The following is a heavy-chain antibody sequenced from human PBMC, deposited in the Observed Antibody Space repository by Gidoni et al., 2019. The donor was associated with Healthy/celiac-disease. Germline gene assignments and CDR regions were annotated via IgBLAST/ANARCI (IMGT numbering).Heavy chain of an antibody. CDR1: GGSLSSSSYS. J-gene: IGHJ6*02. V-gene: IGHV4-39*01. Sequence: QLQLQESGPGLVKPSETLSLPSPVAGGSLSSSSYSWGWIRQPPGKGLEWIGSIEYSGSTYYNPSRKSRVTISVDTSKNQFSLKLSSVTAADTAVYYCALAHSRLLWFGELTFHYYYGMDVWGQGTTVTVSS. D-gene: IGHD3-10*01. CDR3: ALAHSRLLWFGELTFHYYYGMDV. CDR2: IEYSGST.